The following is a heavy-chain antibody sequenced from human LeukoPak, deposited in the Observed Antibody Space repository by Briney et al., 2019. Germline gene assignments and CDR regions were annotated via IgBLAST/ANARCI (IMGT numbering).Heavy chain of an antibody. CDR1: GSSISSYY. Sequence: SETLSLTCTVSGSSISSYYWSWIRQPPGKGLEWIGYIYYSGSTNYNPSLKSRVTISVDTSKNQFSLKLSSVTAADTAVYYCARRAVYTSYFDYWGQGTLVTVSS. CDR3: ARRAVYTSYFDY. D-gene: IGHD2-2*02. J-gene: IGHJ4*02. CDR2: IYYSGST. V-gene: IGHV4-59*08.